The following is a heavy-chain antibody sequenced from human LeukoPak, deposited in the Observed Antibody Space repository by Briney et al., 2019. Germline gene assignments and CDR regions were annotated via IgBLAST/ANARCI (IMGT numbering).Heavy chain of an antibody. D-gene: IGHD1-7*01. CDR2: IIPIFGTA. Sequence: ASVKVSCKASGGTFSSYAISWVRQAPGQGLEWMGGIIPIFGTANYAQKFQGRVTITADESTSTAYMELSSLRSEDTAVYYCARGGGLGTISYYYYYYMDVWGKGTTVTVSS. CDR3: ARGGGLGTISYYYYYYMDV. V-gene: IGHV1-69*13. J-gene: IGHJ6*03. CDR1: GGTFSSYA.